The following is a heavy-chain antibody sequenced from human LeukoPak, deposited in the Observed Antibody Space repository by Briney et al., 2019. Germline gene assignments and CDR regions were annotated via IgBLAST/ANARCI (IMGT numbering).Heavy chain of an antibody. V-gene: IGHV4-34*01. CDR3: ARTKGIAARRRYYYMDV. J-gene: IGHJ6*03. CDR2: INHSRST. Sequence: SETLSLTCAVYGGSFSGYYWSWIRQPPGKGLGWNGEINHSRSTNYNPSLKSRVTISVDTSKNQFSLKLSSVTAADTAVYYCARTKGIAARRRYYYMDVWGKGTTVTVSS. CDR1: GGSFSGYY. D-gene: IGHD6-6*01.